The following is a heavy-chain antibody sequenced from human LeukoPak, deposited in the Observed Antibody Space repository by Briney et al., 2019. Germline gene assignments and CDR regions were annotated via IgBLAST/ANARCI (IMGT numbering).Heavy chain of an antibody. CDR1: GGSISSLNYH. CDR2: IYTSGST. CDR3: ARDPGGSGPAS. Sequence: SQTLSLTCTVYGGSISSLNYHWTWIRQPAGKGLELIGRIYTSGSTNYSPSFKSRVTISIDTSKNQFSLKLRSVTAADTAVYYCARDPGGSGPASWGPGTLVTVSS. J-gene: IGHJ5*02. D-gene: IGHD6-19*01. V-gene: IGHV4-61*02.